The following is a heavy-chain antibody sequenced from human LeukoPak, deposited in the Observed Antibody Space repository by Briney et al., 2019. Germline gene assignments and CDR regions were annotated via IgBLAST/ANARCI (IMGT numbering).Heavy chain of an antibody. Sequence: SETLSLTCTVSGGSISCYDWSWIRQPPGKRLEWIGYIYYSGSTNYNPSLKSRVTISVDTSKNQFSLKLSSVTAADTAVYYCARDVDSSDAFDIWGQGTMVTVSS. CDR2: IYYSGST. CDR1: GGSISCYD. J-gene: IGHJ3*02. D-gene: IGHD3-22*01. V-gene: IGHV4-59*01. CDR3: ARDVDSSDAFDI.